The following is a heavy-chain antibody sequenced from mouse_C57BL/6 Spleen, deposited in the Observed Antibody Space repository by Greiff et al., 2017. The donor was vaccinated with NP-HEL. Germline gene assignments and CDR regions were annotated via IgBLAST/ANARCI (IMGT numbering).Heavy chain of an antibody. J-gene: IGHJ3*01. V-gene: IGHV14-4*01. CDR3: TYYRAWFAY. CDR1: GFNIKDDY. CDR2: IDPENGDT. Sequence: VQLQQSGAELVRPGASVKLSCTASGFNIKDDYMHWVKQRPEQGLEWIGWIDPENGDTEFASKFQGKATITADTSSNTAYLQLSSLTSEDTAVYYSTYYRAWFAYWGQGTLVTVSA. D-gene: IGHD1-1*01.